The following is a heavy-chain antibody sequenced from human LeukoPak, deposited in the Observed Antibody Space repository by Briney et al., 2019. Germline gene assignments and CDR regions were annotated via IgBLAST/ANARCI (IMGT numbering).Heavy chain of an antibody. CDR1: GFTFSSYA. Sequence: GGSLRLSCAASGFTFSSYAMSWVRQAPGKGLEWVSATSGSGGSTYYADSVKGRFTISRDNSKNTLYLQMNSLRAEDMAVYYCASGASSAWYYFDYWGQGTLVTVSS. CDR3: ASGASSAWYYFDY. D-gene: IGHD6-19*01. CDR2: TSGSGGST. V-gene: IGHV3-23*01. J-gene: IGHJ4*02.